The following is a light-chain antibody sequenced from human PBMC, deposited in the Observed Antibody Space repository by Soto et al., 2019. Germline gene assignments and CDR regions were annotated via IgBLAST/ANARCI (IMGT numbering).Light chain of an antibody. CDR3: SSYTSRTSYV. Sequence: QSVLTQPASVSGSPGQSITISCTGTSSDVGNYNYVSWYQQHPGKAPKLMIYEVSNRPSGVSDRFSGSKSGNTASLTISGLQAEDEADYYCSSYTSRTSYVFGVGTKLTVL. J-gene: IGLJ1*01. CDR2: EVS. CDR1: SSDVGNYNY. V-gene: IGLV2-14*01.